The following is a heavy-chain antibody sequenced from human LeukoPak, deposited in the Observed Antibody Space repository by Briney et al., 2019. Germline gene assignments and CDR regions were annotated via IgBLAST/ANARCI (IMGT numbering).Heavy chain of an antibody. CDR2: IIPIFGIA. D-gene: IGHD3-22*01. CDR3: ARGHYYDSSGPDAFDI. CDR1: GGTFSSYA. J-gene: IGHJ3*02. Sequence: SVKVSCKASGGTFSSYAISWVRQAPGQGLEWMGRIIPIFGIANYAQKFQGKVTITADKSTITAYMELSSLRSEDTAVYYCARGHYYDSSGPDAFDIWGQGTMVTVSS. V-gene: IGHV1-69*04.